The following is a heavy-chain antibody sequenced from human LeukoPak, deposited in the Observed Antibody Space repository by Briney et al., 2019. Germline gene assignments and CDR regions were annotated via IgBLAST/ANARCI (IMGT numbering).Heavy chain of an antibody. CDR1: GFTLRSYS. J-gene: IGHJ4*02. CDR2: ISSSSSYI. CDR3: VRDNPRCCGVVPVNIDDY. V-gene: IGHV3-21*01. D-gene: IGHD2-15*01. Sequence: GGSLRLSCAASGFTLRSYSMNWVRQAPGKGLEWVSSISSSSSYIYYADSVKGRFTISRDNAKNSLYLQMNSLRAEDTAVYYCVRDNPRCCGVVPVNIDDYWGQGTLLTVSS.